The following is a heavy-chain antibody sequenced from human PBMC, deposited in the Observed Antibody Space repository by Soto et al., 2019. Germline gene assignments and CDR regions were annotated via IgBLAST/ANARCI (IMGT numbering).Heavy chain of an antibody. D-gene: IGHD5-12*01. V-gene: IGHV3-49*04. CDR1: GFTFRDYA. Sequence: GGSLRLSCTACGFTFRDYAMSWVRQAPGKGLEWVGFIRSKAYGGTTDYAASVKARFTISRDDSKSIAYLQMNSLKTEDTAVYYCIRGATHYYYYGMDVWGQGTTVTVSS. CDR2: IRSKAYGGTT. J-gene: IGHJ6*02. CDR3: IRGATHYYYYGMDV.